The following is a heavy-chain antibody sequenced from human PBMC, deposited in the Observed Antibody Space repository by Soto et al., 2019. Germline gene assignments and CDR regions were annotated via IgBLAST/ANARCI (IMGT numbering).Heavy chain of an antibody. CDR1: GYTFTSYA. CDR3: ARGPGGPDGPGDY. J-gene: IGHJ4*02. V-gene: IGHV1-3*01. CDR2: INDGNGNT. Sequence: QVQLVQSGAEVKKPGASVKVSCKASGYTFTSYAMHWVRQAPGQSLEWMGWINDGNGNTKYSQKFQGRDTITRDTAASTAHMELSSLRSEDTAVYDGARGPGGPDGPGDYWGQGTLVTVSS. D-gene: IGHD2-15*01.